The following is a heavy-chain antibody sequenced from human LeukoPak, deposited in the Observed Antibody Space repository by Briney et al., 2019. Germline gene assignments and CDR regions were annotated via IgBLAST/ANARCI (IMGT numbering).Heavy chain of an antibody. V-gene: IGHV5-51*01. Sequence: PGESLQISCQASGYSFTSYWIGWVRQMPGKGLEWMGIIYPGASNTRYSPSFQGQVTISADKSISTAYLQWSSLTASDTAMYYCARLYYYDSSGQNFDYWGQGTLVTVSS. J-gene: IGHJ4*02. CDR3: ARLYYYDSSGQNFDY. CDR1: GYSFTSYW. D-gene: IGHD3-22*01. CDR2: IYPGASNT.